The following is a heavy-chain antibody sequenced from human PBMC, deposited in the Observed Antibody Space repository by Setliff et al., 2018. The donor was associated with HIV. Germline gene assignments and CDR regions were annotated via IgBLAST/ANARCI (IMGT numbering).Heavy chain of an antibody. D-gene: IGHD3-3*01. Sequence: PGGSLRLSCAASGFTFRNYKFNWVRQAPGRGLEWVSSISIGSDGAIDYADSVQGRFTISRDNSKNSLYLQMNSLRVEDTAVYYCARDYLYYNLYNGSPVYGMDVWGQGTTVTVSS. J-gene: IGHJ6*02. CDR3: ARDYLYYNLYNGSPVYGMDV. CDR1: GFTFRNYK. V-gene: IGHV3-48*03. CDR2: ISIGSDGAI.